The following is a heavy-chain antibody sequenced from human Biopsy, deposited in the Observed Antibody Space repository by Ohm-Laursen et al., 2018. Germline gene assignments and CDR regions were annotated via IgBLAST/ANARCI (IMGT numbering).Heavy chain of an antibody. CDR3: ARHPTGFWFDP. J-gene: IGHJ5*02. CDR1: GGSISSSTTYY. Sequence: GTLSLTCTVSGGSISSSTTYYWAWLRQPPGKGLEWIGSIYNTETTFYNPSLKSRVTISFDTSTNQFSLKVSSVTAADTALYFCARHPTGFWFDPWGHGTLVTVSS. V-gene: IGHV4-39*01. CDR2: IYNTETT.